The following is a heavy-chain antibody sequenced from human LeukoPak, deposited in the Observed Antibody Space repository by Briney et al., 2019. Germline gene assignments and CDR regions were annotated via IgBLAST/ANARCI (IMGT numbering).Heavy chain of an antibody. CDR1: GCTFSSHG. Sequence: ASVKVSCKASGCTFSSHGYTWVRQAPGQGLEWMGWISAYNGNTDYARKFQGRVTMTTDTSTSTAYMELRSLRSDDTAVYFCARAYYHDTSSYQGFDFWGQGTLVTVSS. J-gene: IGHJ4*02. D-gene: IGHD3-22*01. CDR2: ISAYNGNT. CDR3: ARAYYHDTSSYQGFDF. V-gene: IGHV1-18*01.